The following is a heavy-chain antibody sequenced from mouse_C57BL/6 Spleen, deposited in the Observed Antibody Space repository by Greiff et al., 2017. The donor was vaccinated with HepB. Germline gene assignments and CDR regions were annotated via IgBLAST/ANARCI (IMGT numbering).Heavy chain of an antibody. J-gene: IGHJ4*01. Sequence: VQLQQPGAELVKPGASVKMSCKASGYTFTSYWITWVKQRPGQGLEWIGDIYPGSGSTNYNEKFKSKATLTVDTSSSPAYMQLSSLTSEDSAVYYCARRIITTVVAQYYYAMDYWGQGTSVTVSS. CDR3: ARRIITTVVAQYYYAMDY. CDR2: IYPGSGST. D-gene: IGHD1-1*01. V-gene: IGHV1-55*01. CDR1: GYTFTSYW.